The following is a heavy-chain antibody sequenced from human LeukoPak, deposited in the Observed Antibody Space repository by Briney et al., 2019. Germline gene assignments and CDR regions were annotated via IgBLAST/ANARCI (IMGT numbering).Heavy chain of an antibody. CDR3: ARPDVGGRGSRCYPNWFDP. V-gene: IGHV4-59*01. J-gene: IGHJ5*02. CDR1: GGSTTGTY. Sequence: SETPSLTSTVSGGSTTGTYSTSIWPPPGEGLERMGYIFFSVSTHYNPSPKSPATTSIDTFNKPLSLNLTSVTTAGTPVYNFARPDVGGRGSRCYPNWFDPWGQGTLVTVSS. D-gene: IGHD2-15*01. CDR2: IFFSVST.